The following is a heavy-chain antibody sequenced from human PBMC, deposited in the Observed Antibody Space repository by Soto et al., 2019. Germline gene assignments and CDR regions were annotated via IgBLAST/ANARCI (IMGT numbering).Heavy chain of an antibody. V-gene: IGHV3-30-3*01. CDR1: GFPFSSYT. Sequence: VGSLRLSCAASGFPFSSYTMHCVRQAPGKGLEWLAVISYDGSNKYYTDSVKGRFTISRDNSKNTLYLQMNSLRAEDTAVYYCARAYCVSTRCDYYHYGMDVWGQGTTVTGSS. J-gene: IGHJ6*01. CDR2: ISYDGSNK. CDR3: ARAYCVSTRCDYYHYGMDV. D-gene: IGHD2-2*01.